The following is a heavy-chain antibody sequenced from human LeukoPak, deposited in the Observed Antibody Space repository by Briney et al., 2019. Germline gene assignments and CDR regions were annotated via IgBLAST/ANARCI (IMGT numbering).Heavy chain of an antibody. CDR2: IYTSGST. J-gene: IGHJ2*01. V-gene: IGHV4-4*07. CDR1: GGSISSYY. Sequence: NTSETLSLTCTVSGGSISSYYWSWIRQPAGKGLEWIGRIYTSGSTNYNPSLKSRVTTSVDTSKNQFSLKLSSVTAADTAVYYCARDRIGSSGWYPVEYWYFDLWGRGTLVTVSS. CDR3: ARDRIGSSGWYPVEYWYFDL. D-gene: IGHD6-19*01.